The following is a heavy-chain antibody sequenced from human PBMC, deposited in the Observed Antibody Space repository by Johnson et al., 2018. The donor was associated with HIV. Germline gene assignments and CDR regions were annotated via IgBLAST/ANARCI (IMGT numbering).Heavy chain of an antibody. D-gene: IGHD3-10*01. CDR3: ARGVRGVIID. V-gene: IGHV3-30*14. CDR1: GFTVSSSY. CDR2: ISHDGSNK. J-gene: IGHJ3*01. Sequence: QVQLVESGGGLVQPGGSLRLSCVVSGFTVSSSYLTWVRQAPGKGLEWVAVISHDGSNKYYADSVKGRFTISRDSSKNTVYLQMNNLRDEDTAVYNWARGVRGVIIDWGQGTKVTVSS.